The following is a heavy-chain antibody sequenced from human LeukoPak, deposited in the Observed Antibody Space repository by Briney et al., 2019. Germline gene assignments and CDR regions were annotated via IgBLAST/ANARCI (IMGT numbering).Heavy chain of an antibody. CDR1: GNRFTSYW. D-gene: IGHD4-17*01. CDR3: ARPLDVPDYGDYYFDY. Sequence: GESLKISCKGSGNRFTSYWIGWVRQMSGKGLECMGIIYPGDSDTRYSQSFQGQVTISADKSISTAYLQWSSLNASDTAMYYCARPLDVPDYGDYYFDYWGQGTLVTVSS. J-gene: IGHJ4*02. CDR2: IYPGDSDT. V-gene: IGHV5-51*01.